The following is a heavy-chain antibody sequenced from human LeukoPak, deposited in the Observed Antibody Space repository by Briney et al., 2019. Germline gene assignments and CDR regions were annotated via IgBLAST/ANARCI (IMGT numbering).Heavy chain of an antibody. J-gene: IGHJ4*02. CDR1: GYSFTSYW. D-gene: IGHD2-15*01. Sequence: GESLKISCKGSGYSFTSYWIGWVRQMPGKGLEWMGIIYPGDSDTRYSPSFQGQVTISVDASMNTAYLQWSSLKASDTAIYYCARQGCSGTSCYLDSWGQGTLVTVSS. CDR3: ARQGCSGTSCYLDS. CDR2: IYPGDSDT. V-gene: IGHV5-51*01.